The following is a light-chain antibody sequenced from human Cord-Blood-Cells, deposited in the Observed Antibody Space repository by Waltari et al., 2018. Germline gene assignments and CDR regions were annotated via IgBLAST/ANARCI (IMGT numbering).Light chain of an antibody. J-gene: IGLJ1*01. Sequence: SYELTQPPSVSVSPGQTASITCSGDKLGDKYACWYQQKPGQSPVLVIYQDSKRPSGIPERLSGSNSGNTATLTISGTQAMEEADYYCQAWDSSTYVFGTGTKVTVL. V-gene: IGLV3-1*01. CDR1: KLGDKY. CDR3: QAWDSSTYV. CDR2: QDS.